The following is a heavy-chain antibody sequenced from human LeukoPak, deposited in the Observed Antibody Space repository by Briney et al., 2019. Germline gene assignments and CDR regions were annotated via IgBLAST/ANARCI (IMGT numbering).Heavy chain of an antibody. CDR1: GYTFTSYD. CDR2: INPNSGNT. J-gene: IGHJ4*02. Sequence: ASVKVSCKASGYTFTSYDINWVRQATGQGLEWMGWINPNSGNTGYAQKFQGRVTMTRNTSISTAYMELSSLRAEDTAVYYCARGRDSGSYSDYWGQGTLVTVSS. D-gene: IGHD3-10*01. CDR3: ARGRDSGSYSDY. V-gene: IGHV1-8*01.